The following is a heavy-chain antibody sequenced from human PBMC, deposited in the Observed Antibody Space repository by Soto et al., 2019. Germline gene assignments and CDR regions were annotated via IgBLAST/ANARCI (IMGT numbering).Heavy chain of an antibody. CDR2: IIPIFGTA. J-gene: IGHJ6*02. Sequence: QVQLVQSGAEVKKPGSSVKVSCKASGGTFSSYAISWVRQAPGQGLEWMGGIIPIFGTANYAQKFQGRVTITADESTXTXYXXLSSLRSEDTAVYYCARGYCISTSCYAHYYYGMDVWGQGTTVTVSS. CDR3: ARGYCISTSCYAHYYYGMDV. V-gene: IGHV1-69*12. CDR1: GGTFSSYA. D-gene: IGHD2-2*01.